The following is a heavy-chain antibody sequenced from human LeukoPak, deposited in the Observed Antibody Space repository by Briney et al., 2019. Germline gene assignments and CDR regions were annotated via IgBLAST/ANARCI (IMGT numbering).Heavy chain of an antibody. CDR2: VIPIFGAA. Sequence: ASVKVSCKASGGTFSTYAITWVRQAPGQGLEWMGGVIPIFGAANYAQKFQGRVTITADESTSTAYMEMTSLRSEDTAVYYCARGIVVVPAANLLDYWGQGTLVTVSS. CDR1: GGTFSTYA. J-gene: IGHJ4*02. V-gene: IGHV1-69*13. CDR3: ARGIVVVPAANLLDY. D-gene: IGHD2-2*01.